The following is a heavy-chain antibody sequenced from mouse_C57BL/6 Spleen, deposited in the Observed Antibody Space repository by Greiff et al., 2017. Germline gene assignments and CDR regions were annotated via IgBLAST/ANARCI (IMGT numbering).Heavy chain of an antibody. V-gene: IGHV10-3*01. D-gene: IGHD4-1*01. CDR1: GFTFNTYA. CDR2: IRSKSSNYAT. Sequence: EVQLVESGGGLVQPKGSLKLSCAASGFTFNTYAMHWVRQAPGKGLEWVGRIRSKSSNYATYYADSVKDRFTISRDDSQSMLYLQMNNLKTEDTAMYYCVRPGWEEDYLDYWGEGATLTVSS. J-gene: IGHJ2*01. CDR3: VRPGWEEDYLDY.